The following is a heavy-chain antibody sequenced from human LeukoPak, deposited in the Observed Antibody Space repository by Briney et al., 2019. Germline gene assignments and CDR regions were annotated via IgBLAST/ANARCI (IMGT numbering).Heavy chain of an antibody. D-gene: IGHD4-17*01. J-gene: IGHJ4*02. CDR3: AKDLRGTGSFYGALDY. V-gene: IGHV3-66*01. CDR2: IYSGGTT. Sequence: GGSLRLSCAASGFTVSSNYMSWVRQAPGKGLEWVSIIYSGGTTYYADSVKGRFTISRDNSKNTLFLQMNSLRAEDTAVYFCAKDLRGTGSFYGALDYWSQGTLVTVSS. CDR1: GFTVSSNY.